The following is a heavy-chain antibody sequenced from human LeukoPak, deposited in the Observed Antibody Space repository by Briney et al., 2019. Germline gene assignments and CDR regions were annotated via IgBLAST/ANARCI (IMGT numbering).Heavy chain of an antibody. Sequence: PSETLSLTCAVSGGSIRTNNWWSWVRQPPGKGLEWIGEIYHSGSTNNNPSLASRVTMSVDKSKNQFSLKLSSDTAADTAVYYCARAYDFWSGYPLDFWGQGTLVTVSS. CDR2: IYHSGST. V-gene: IGHV4-4*02. D-gene: IGHD3-3*01. CDR1: GGSIRTNNW. CDR3: ARAYDFWSGYPLDF. J-gene: IGHJ4*02.